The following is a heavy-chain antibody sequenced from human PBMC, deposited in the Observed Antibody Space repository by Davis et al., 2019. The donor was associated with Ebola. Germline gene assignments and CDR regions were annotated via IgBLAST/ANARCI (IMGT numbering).Heavy chain of an antibody. CDR2: ISSSSSYI. J-gene: IGHJ6*02. CDR3: ARDRARLYYYGMDV. Sequence: PGGSLRLSCAASGFTFSSYSMNWVRQAPGKGLEWVSSISSSSSYIYYADSVKGRFTISRDNAKNSLYLQMNSLRAEDTAVYYCARDRARLYYYGMDVWGQGTTVTVSS. V-gene: IGHV3-21*01. CDR1: GFTFSSYS.